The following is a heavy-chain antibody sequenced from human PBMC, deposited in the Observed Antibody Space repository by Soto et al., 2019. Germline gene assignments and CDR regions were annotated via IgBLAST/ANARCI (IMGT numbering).Heavy chain of an antibody. Sequence: SETLSLTCTVSGGSISSGGYYWSWIRQHPGKGLEWIGYIYYSGSTYYNPSLKSRVTISVDTSKNQFSLKLGSVTAADTAVYYCARSGLIAAEIHYYYYGMDVWGQGTTVTVSS. V-gene: IGHV4-31*02. CDR1: GGSISSGGYY. CDR3: ARSGLIAAEIHYYYYGMDV. D-gene: IGHD6-6*01. CDR2: IYYSGST. J-gene: IGHJ6*02.